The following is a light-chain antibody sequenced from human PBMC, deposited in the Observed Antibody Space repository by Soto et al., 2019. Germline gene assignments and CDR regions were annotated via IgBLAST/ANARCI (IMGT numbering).Light chain of an antibody. J-gene: IGLJ3*02. CDR3: ETWDSNTRV. V-gene: IGLV4-60*03. CDR1: SRHSSYI. Sequence: QAVLTHSSSASASLGSSVKLTCTLSSRHSSYIIAWHQQQPGKAPRYLMKLEDSGNYNKGSGVPDRFSGSSSGADRYLTISNRQSEDEADYYCETWDSNTRVFGGGTKLTVL. CDR2: LEDSGNY.